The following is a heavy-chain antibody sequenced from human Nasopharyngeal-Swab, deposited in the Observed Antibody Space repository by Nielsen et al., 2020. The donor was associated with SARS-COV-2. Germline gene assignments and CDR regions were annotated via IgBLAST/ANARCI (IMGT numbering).Heavy chain of an antibody. J-gene: IGHJ4*02. CDR1: GFIFSTYS. Sequence: ETLSLTCAASGFIFSTYSMNWVRQAPGRGLEWVSSISPSGTYIYYADSVRGRFTISRDNAKNSLYLQMNYLRAEDTAVYFCARGRACSDTTCYGVSDFWGQGTLVTVSS. V-gene: IGHV3-21*01. CDR3: ARGRACSDTTCYGVSDF. CDR2: ISPSGTYI. D-gene: IGHD2-2*01.